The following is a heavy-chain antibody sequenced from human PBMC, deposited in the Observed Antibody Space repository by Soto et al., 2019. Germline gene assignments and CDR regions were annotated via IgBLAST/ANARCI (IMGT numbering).Heavy chain of an antibody. CDR3: AREEPKNYDFWSGRRVWFDP. V-gene: IGHV1-69*13. J-gene: IGHJ5*02. CDR1: GGTFSSYA. D-gene: IGHD3-3*01. CDR2: IIPIFGTA. Sequence: SVKVSCKASGGTFSSYAISWVRQAPGQGLEWMGGIIPIFGTANYAQKFQGRVTITADESTSTAYTELSSLRSEDTAVYYCAREEPKNYDFWSGRRVWFDPWGQGTLVTVSS.